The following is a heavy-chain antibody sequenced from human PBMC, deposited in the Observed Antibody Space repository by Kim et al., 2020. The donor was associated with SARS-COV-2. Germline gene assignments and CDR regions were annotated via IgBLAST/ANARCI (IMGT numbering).Heavy chain of an antibody. CDR3: ARLGLVFDY. V-gene: IGHV3-7*03. CDR1: GFTFNSYW. Sequence: GGSLRLSCAASGFTFNSYWMSWVRQAPGKGLEWVANIKQDGSEKYYVDSVKGRFTISRDNAKNSLYLQMNSLRAEDTAVYYCARLGLVFDYWGQGTLVTVSS. J-gene: IGHJ4*02. D-gene: IGHD6-19*01. CDR2: IKQDGSEK.